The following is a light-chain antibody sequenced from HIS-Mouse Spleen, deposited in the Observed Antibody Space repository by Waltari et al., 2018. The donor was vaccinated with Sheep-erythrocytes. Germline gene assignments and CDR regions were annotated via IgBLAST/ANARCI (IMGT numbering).Light chain of an antibody. Sequence: DLQVLQSPASVSASVGHRITITCRASRGIGSWLDWYQQKPRQAPKPLIYAASNVQSGVPSRFSGSASGTDFTLTISSLQPEDSATYDCQQANSFPVTFGPGTRLEIK. V-gene: IGKV1-12*01. CDR1: RGIGSW. CDR2: AAS. J-gene: IGKJ5*01. CDR3: QQANSFPVT.